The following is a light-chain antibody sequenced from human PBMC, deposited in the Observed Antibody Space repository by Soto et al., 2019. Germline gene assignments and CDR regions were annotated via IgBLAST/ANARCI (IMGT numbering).Light chain of an antibody. CDR2: AAS. CDR3: QQNYNTPFT. J-gene: IGKJ2*01. Sequence: DIQMTQSPSSLSASVGDRVTISCRASQRISSYLNWYQQKPGKAPYLLIFAASSLQSGVPSRFSDSGSGTDFTLTISSLQPEDFATYYCQQNYNTPFTFGQGTKLEIK. V-gene: IGKV1-39*01. CDR1: QRISSY.